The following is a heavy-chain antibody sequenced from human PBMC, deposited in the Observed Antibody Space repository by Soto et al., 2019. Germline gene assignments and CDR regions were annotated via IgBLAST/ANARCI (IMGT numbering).Heavy chain of an antibody. CDR1: EFNFRNAW. CDR2: IKSKTDGGTT. CDR3: TTVGPMLRGVTKYYYYYCMDG. D-gene: IGHD3-10*01. J-gene: IGHJ6*02. Sequence: PGGSQRLSYTASEFNFRNAWMSWVRQAPGTGLEWVGRIKSKTDGGTTDYAAPVKGRFTIARDYSKNTLYLQMNSLKTEDTAVYYCTTVGPMLRGVTKYYYYYCMDGWGQGTRVTVSS. V-gene: IGHV3-15*01.